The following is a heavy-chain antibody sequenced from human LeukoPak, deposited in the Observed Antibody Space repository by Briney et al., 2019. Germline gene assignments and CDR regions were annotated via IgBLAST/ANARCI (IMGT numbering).Heavy chain of an antibody. D-gene: IGHD6-19*01. J-gene: IGHJ4*02. CDR1: GVTLSSFA. CDR2: ISSSGSGDNT. Sequence: GGSLRLSCAASGVTLSSFAMSWARQAPGKGLEWVSGISSSGSGDNTYYADSVKGRFTISRDSSKNTLFLHMNTLRAEDTAIYYCARDTYSSGWSGTDYWGQGTLVTVSS. CDR3: ARDTYSSGWSGTDY. V-gene: IGHV3-23*01.